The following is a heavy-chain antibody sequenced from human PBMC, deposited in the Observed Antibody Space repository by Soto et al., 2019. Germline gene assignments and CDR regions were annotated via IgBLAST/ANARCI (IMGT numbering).Heavy chain of an antibody. CDR1: GFTFSSYA. V-gene: IGHV3-30-3*01. D-gene: IGHD6-19*01. Sequence: GGSLRLSCAASGFTFSSYAMHWVRQAPGKGLEWVAVISYDGSNQYYAGSVKGRFTISRDNSKNTLYLQMNSLRADDTAVYYCASSRGSGWYYFDYWGQGTLVTVSS. CDR3: ASSRGSGWYYFDY. CDR2: ISYDGSNQ. J-gene: IGHJ4*02.